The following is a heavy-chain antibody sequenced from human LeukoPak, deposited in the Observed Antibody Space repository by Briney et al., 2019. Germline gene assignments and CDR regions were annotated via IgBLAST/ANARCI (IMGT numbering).Heavy chain of an antibody. J-gene: IGHJ3*02. D-gene: IGHD2-2*01. V-gene: IGHV4-34*01. CDR1: GGSFSGYY. Sequence: SETLSLTCAVYGGSFSGYYWSWIRQPPGKGLEWIGEINHSGSTNYNPSLKSRVTISVDTSKNQFSLKLSSVTAADTAVYYCASQSTSFDAFDIWGQGTMVTVSS. CDR2: INHSGST. CDR3: ASQSTSFDAFDI.